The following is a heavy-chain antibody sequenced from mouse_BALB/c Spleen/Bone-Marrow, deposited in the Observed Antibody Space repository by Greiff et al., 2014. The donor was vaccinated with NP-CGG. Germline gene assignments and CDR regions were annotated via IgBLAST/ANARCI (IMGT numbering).Heavy chain of an antibody. CDR1: GISITTGNYR. V-gene: IGHV3-5*02. J-gene: IGHJ2*01. D-gene: IGHD3-3*01. CDR2: IYYSGTI. Sequence: VQLKESGPGLVKPSQTVSLTCTVTGISITTGNYRWSWIRQFPGNKLEWIGYIYYSGTITYNPSLTSRTTITRDTSKNQFFLEMNSLTAEDTATYYCARDGGDVDFDYWGQGTTLTVSS. CDR3: ARDGGDVDFDY.